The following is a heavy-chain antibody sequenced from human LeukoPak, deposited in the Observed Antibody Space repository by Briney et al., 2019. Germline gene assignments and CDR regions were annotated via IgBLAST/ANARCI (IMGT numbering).Heavy chain of an antibody. D-gene: IGHD1-26*01. Sequence: PGGSLRLSCEASGVTFSSYAMTWVRQAPGKGLEWVSVISGSRTSTYSADSVKGRFIISRDNSQNTLSLQMNRLRAEDTAVYYCARAGGSYYHWHFDLWGRGTLVTVSS. CDR1: GVTFSSYA. CDR2: ISGSRTST. J-gene: IGHJ2*01. CDR3: ARAGGSYYHWHFDL. V-gene: IGHV3-23*01.